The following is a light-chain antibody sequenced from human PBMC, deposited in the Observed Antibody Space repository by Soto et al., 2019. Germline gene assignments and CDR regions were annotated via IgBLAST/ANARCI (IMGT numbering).Light chain of an antibody. Sequence: QSALTRPASVSGSPGQSITMSCSGTSEDVGGYNYVSWYQHHPGKAPKLLIYEVTNRPSGLSDRFSGYKSGNTASLTISGLQAEDEADYYCSSYTSSNTLVFGTGTKLTVL. V-gene: IGLV2-14*01. CDR1: SEDVGGYNY. CDR3: SSYTSSNTLV. CDR2: EVT. J-gene: IGLJ1*01.